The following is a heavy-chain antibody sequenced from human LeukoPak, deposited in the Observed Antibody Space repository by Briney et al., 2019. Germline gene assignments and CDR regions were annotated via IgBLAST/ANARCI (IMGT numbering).Heavy chain of an antibody. D-gene: IGHD2-2*01. J-gene: IGHJ6*04. Sequence: GGALRLSCVASGFNFSPYAVHWVRQAPGKGLEWVAIISNDGTTESYTDSVKGRFTISRDNFKNTVYLQMNGLRLEDTAVYYCATLRDIVVVATTPTDVWGKGTTVIVSS. CDR1: GFNFSPYA. CDR3: ATLRDIVVVATTPTDV. V-gene: IGHV3-30-3*01. CDR2: ISNDGTTE.